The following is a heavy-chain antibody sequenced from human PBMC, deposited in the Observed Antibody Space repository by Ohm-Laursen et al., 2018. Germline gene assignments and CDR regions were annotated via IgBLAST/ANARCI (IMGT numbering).Heavy chain of an antibody. Sequence: SLRLSCAASGFTFSSYSMNWVRQAPGKGLEWVSSISGSGTYIYYADSVKGRFTISRDNAKNSLYLQMNSLRPEDTAVYYCGREYSSSSIYYYYGMDVWGQGTTVTVSS. V-gene: IGHV3-21*01. CDR3: GREYSSSSIYYYYGMDV. D-gene: IGHD6-13*01. CDR1: GFTFSSYS. J-gene: IGHJ6*02. CDR2: ISGSGTYI.